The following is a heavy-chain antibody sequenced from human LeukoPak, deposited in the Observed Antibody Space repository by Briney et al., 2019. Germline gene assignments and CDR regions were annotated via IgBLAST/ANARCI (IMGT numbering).Heavy chain of an antibody. J-gene: IGHJ4*02. CDR3: ARDDGGYSYFDY. D-gene: IGHD5-12*01. CDR2: ISSSSSYI. V-gene: IGHV3-21*01. CDR1: GFTFSSYS. Sequence: GGSLRLSCAASGFTFSSYSMNWVRQAPGKGLGWVSSISSSSSYIYYADSVKGRFTISRDNAKNSLYLQLNSLRAEDTAVYYCARDDGGYSYFDYWGQGTLVTVSS.